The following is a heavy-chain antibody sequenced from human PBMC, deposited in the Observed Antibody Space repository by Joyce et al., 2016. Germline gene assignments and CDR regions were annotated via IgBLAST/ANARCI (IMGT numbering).Heavy chain of an antibody. Sequence: EVKLVESGGGLVQPGGSLRLSCGVSGFTFGSYWMSWVRQAPGKGLEGVANINQDGSEKYYVDSVRGRYTISRDNAKNSVYLELNSLRVEDTAGFFCARPLLDYVWGTYRYKTFDYWGQGILVTVSS. CDR1: GFTFGSYW. CDR2: INQDGSEK. J-gene: IGHJ4*02. CDR3: ARPLLDYVWGTYRYKTFDY. V-gene: IGHV3-7*05. D-gene: IGHD3-16*02.